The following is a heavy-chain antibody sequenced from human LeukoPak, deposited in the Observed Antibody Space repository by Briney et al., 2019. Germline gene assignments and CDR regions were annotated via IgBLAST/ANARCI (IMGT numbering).Heavy chain of an antibody. Sequence: ASVKVPCKASGYTFTSYGISWVRQAPGQGLEWMGWISAYNGNTNYAQKLQGRATMTTDTSTSTAYMELRSLRSDDTAVYYCARDRYGDYLDYWGQGTLVTVSS. CDR3: ARDRYGDYLDY. CDR1: GYTFTSYG. V-gene: IGHV1-18*01. J-gene: IGHJ4*02. CDR2: ISAYNGNT. D-gene: IGHD4-17*01.